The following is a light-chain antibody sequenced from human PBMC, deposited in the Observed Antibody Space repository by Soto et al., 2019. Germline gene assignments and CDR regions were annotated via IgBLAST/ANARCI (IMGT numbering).Light chain of an antibody. CDR1: QSVLHTSNNRNY. CDR3: QQYYTTPWA. CDR2: WAS. V-gene: IGKV4-1*01. Sequence: IVMTQSPDSLAVSLGERATINCKSSQSVLHTSNNRNYLAWYQHRPGQSPRLLIYWASTRESGVPDRFSGSWSGTDFTLTISSLQAEDVAVYYCQQYYTTPWAFGQGTKVEI. J-gene: IGKJ1*01.